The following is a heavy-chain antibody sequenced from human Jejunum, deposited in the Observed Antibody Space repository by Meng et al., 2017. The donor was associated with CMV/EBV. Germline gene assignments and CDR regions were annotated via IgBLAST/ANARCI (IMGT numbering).Heavy chain of an antibody. CDR3: ATDDVPSDRAYDGY. J-gene: IGHJ4*02. CDR1: GFTCTGSV. D-gene: IGHD3-10*02. V-gene: IGHV1-58*01. CDR2: IMAGGDDA. Sequence: GFTCTGSVVQWVRQAGGHGLESVGWIMAGGDDANSAQKFQRQVHIARDMSTNTAYMDLSSLKSEDTAVYYCATDDVPSDRAYDGYWGQGTLVTVSS.